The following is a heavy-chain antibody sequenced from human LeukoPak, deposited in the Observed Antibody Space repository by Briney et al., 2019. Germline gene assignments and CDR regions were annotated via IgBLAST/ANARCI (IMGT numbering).Heavy chain of an antibody. V-gene: IGHV1-2*06. D-gene: IGHD3-3*01. CDR1: GYTFTGYY. CDR2: INPNSGGT. J-gene: IGHJ6*02. Sequence: GASVKVSCKASGYTFTGYYIHWVRQAPGQGLEWMGRINPNSGGTNYAQKFQGRVTMTRDTSISTAYMELSRLRSDDTAVYYCARGGYDFVYHYYGMDVWGQGTTVTVSS. CDR3: ARGGYDFVYHYYGMDV.